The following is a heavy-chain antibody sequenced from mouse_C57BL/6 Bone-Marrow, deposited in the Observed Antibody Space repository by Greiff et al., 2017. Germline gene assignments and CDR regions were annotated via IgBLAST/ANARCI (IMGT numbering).Heavy chain of an antibody. J-gene: IGHJ4*01. Sequence: QVQLKQSGAELMKPGASVKLSCKATGYTFTGYWIEWVKQRPGHGLEWIGEILPGSGSTNYNEKFKGKATFTADTSSNTAYMQLSSLTTEDSAIYYCAREGTSGSVYGSSYGGAMDYWGQGTSVTVSS. V-gene: IGHV1-9*01. CDR3: AREGTSGSVYGSSYGGAMDY. D-gene: IGHD1-1*01. CDR1: GYTFTGYW. CDR2: ILPGSGST.